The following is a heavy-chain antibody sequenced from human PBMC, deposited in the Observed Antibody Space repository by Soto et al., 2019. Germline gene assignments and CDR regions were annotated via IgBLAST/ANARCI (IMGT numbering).Heavy chain of an antibody. V-gene: IGHV4-34*01. D-gene: IGHD4-17*01. CDR2: ISHSGST. CDR3: ARGVGTTVTTAFDLFNY. CDR1: GGSFSGYF. Sequence: QVQLQQWGAGLLKPSETLSLTCAVYGGSFSGYFWNWIRQPPGKGLEWIGSISHSGSTNYDPSRKSRVTISVDTSKNQFSLNLNSVTAADTAVYYCARGVGTTVTTAFDLFNYWGQGTLVTVSS. J-gene: IGHJ4*02.